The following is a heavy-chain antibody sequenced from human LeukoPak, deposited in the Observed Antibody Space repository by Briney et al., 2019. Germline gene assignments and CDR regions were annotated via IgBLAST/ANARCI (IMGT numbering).Heavy chain of an antibody. Sequence: PSETLSLTCTVSGGSISSYYWSWIRQPPGKGLEWIGYIYYSGSTNYNPSLKSRFTISRDNAKNSLYVQMKSLRAEDTAVYYCARAPRIVGYTSRELGHWYFDLWGRGTLVTVSS. V-gene: IGHV4-59*12. J-gene: IGHJ2*01. CDR3: ARAPRIVGYTSRELGHWYFDL. D-gene: IGHD6-13*01. CDR2: IYYSGST. CDR1: GGSISSYY.